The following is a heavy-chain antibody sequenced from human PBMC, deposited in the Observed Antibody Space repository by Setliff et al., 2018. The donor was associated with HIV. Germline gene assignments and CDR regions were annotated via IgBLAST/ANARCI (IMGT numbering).Heavy chain of an antibody. V-gene: IGHV4-39*01. CDR1: GGSISSGAYY. CDR3: ARQSDFWSGYYDGAFDI. CDR2: IYYSGST. Sequence: SETLSLTCIVSGGSISSGAYYWSWIRQHPGKGLEWIGYIYYSGSTYYNPSLKSRVTISVDTSKNQFSLKLSSVTAADTAVYYCARQSDFWSGYYDGAFDIWGQGTMVTISS. J-gene: IGHJ3*02. D-gene: IGHD3-3*01.